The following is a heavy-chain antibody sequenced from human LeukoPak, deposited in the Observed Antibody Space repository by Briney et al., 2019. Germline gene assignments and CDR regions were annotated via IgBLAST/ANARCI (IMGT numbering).Heavy chain of an antibody. CDR3: AKGRGPVVVAAFEI. CDR1: GFTFSSYA. D-gene: IGHD2-2*01. V-gene: IGHV3-23*01. Sequence: GGSLRLSCAASGFTFSSYAMTWVRQAPGKGLEWVSTINGGGTSRYYADSGKGRFSISRDNSKNTLYLQMNSLRADDSAVYYCAKGRGPVVVAAFEIWGQGTVVTVSS. CDR2: INGGGTSR. J-gene: IGHJ3*02.